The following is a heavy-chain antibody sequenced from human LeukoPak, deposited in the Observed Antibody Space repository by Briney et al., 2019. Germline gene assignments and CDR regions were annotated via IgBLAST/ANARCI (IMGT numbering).Heavy chain of an antibody. CDR3: ARDDDSDYYYYGMDV. D-gene: IGHD3-3*01. Sequence: PGGSLRLSCAASGFTFSSYSMNWVRQAPGKGLEWVSYISSSGSTIYYANSVKGRFTISRDNAKNSLYLQMNSLRAEDTAVYYCARDDDSDYYYYGMDVWGQGTTVTVSS. J-gene: IGHJ6*02. CDR1: GFTFSSYS. CDR2: ISSSGSTI. V-gene: IGHV3-48*04.